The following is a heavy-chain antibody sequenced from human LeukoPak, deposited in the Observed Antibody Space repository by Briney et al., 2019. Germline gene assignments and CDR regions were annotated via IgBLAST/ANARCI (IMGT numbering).Heavy chain of an antibody. V-gene: IGHV3-30*14. Sequence: GGSLRLSCAASGFTFSSYAMHWVRQAPGKGLEWVAVISYDGSNKYYADSVKGRFTISRDNSKNTLYLQMNSLRAEDTAVYYCARDYSSGPQPQYYFDYWGQGTLVTVSS. CDR2: ISYDGSNK. J-gene: IGHJ4*02. D-gene: IGHD6-19*01. CDR1: GFTFSSYA. CDR3: ARDYSSGPQPQYYFDY.